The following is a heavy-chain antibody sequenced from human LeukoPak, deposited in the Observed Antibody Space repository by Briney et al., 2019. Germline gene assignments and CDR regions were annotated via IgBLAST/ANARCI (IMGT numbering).Heavy chain of an antibody. Sequence: SETLSLTCTVSGGSISSYYWSWIRQPPGKGLEWIGYIYYSGSTNYNPSLKSRVTISVDTSKNQFSLKLSSVTAAGTAVYYCARGVRGPLLDFDYWGQGTLVTVSS. CDR2: IYYSGST. CDR3: ARGVRGPLLDFDY. V-gene: IGHV4-59*01. CDR1: GGSISSYY. D-gene: IGHD3-10*01. J-gene: IGHJ4*02.